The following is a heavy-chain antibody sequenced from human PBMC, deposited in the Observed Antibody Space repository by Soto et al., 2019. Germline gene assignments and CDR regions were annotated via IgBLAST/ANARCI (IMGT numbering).Heavy chain of an antibody. D-gene: IGHD6-19*01. CDR1: GGSFSGYY. Sequence: PSETLSLTCAVYGGSFSGYYWSWIRQPPGKGLEWIGEINHSGGTNYNPSLKSRVTISVDTSKNQFSLKLSSVTAADTAVYYCARGSRIAVAGINWFDPWGQGTLVTVSS. V-gene: IGHV4-34*01. CDR3: ARGSRIAVAGINWFDP. CDR2: INHSGGT. J-gene: IGHJ5*02.